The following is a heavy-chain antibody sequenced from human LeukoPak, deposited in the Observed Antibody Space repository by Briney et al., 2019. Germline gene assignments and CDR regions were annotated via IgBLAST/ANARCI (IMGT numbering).Heavy chain of an antibody. CDR2: IYYSGST. J-gene: IGHJ4*02. CDR3: ARRTKLGASFDY. D-gene: IGHD1-26*01. CDR1: GGSFSSSSYY. Sequence: PAETLSLTCTVSGGSFSSSSYYWGWIRPPPGKGLEWVGSIYYSGSTYYNPSLNSRVTISVDMSKNHFSLKLSSVTAGDTGVYYCARRTKLGASFDYWGQGTLVTVSS. V-gene: IGHV4-39*02.